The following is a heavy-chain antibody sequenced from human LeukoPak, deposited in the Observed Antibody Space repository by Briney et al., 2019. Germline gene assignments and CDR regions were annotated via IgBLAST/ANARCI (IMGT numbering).Heavy chain of an antibody. Sequence: PGGSLRLSCAASGFTFSGSAMHWVRQASGKGLEWVGHIRSKANSYATAYAASVKGRFTISRDDSKNTLYLQMNSLRAEDSAVYYCAKEAYWGQGTLVTVSS. CDR2: IRSKANSYAT. J-gene: IGHJ4*02. CDR1: GFTFSGSA. CDR3: AKEAY. V-gene: IGHV3-73*01.